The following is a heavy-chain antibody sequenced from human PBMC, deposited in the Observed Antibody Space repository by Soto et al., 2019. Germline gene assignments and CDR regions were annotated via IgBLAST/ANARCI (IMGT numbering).Heavy chain of an antibody. J-gene: IGHJ6*03. CDR3: ARDPLGYCSGGSCFAGNYYYYYYMDG. Sequence: GGSLRLSCAASGFTFSSYGMHWVRQAPGKGLEWVAVIWYDGSNKYYADSVKGRFTISRDNSKNTLYLQMNSLRAEDTAVYYCARDPLGYCSGGSCFAGNYYYYYYMDGSGKGTTVTVSS. CDR2: IWYDGSNK. CDR1: GFTFSSYG. V-gene: IGHV3-33*01. D-gene: IGHD2-15*01.